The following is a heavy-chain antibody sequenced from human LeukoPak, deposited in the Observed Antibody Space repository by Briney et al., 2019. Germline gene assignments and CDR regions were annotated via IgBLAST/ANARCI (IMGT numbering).Heavy chain of an antibody. V-gene: IGHV3-11*01. CDR3: TRERRGSYHAFDY. J-gene: IGHJ4*02. CDR2: ITTSGSST. Sequence: GGSLRLSCASSGFTFSNYYMSWVRQAPGKGQEWISYITTSGSSTNYADSVKGRFTISRDNAKNSVLLQMNSLRTEDTAVYYCTRERRGSYHAFDYWGQGTLVTVSS. CDR1: GFTFSNYY. D-gene: IGHD3-16*02.